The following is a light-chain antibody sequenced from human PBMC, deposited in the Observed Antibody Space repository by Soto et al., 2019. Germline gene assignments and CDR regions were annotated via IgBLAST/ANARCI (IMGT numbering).Light chain of an antibody. J-gene: IGKJ2*01. CDR1: QNIRNW. V-gene: IGKV1-5*03. Sequence: DIQMTQSPSTLSASVGDSVTITCRASQNIRNWLAWYQQKAGKAPNLLIYKASRLESGVPSRFSGSGSETEFTLTISGLQPGDSATYYCQQYNIYSPTFGQGTK. CDR2: KAS. CDR3: QQYNIYSPT.